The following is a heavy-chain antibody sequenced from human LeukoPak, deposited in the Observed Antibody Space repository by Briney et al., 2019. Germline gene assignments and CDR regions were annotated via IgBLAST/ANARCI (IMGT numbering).Heavy chain of an antibody. Sequence: QPGGSLRLSCAASGFIFSTYEMNWVRQAPGKGLEWVSYISNSDSTVHYADSVKGRFTISRDNSKNTLYLQMNSLRAEDTAVYYCAKNMVRLFSFLYYFDYWGQGTLVTVSS. CDR2: ISNSDSTV. V-gene: IGHV3-48*03. CDR3: AKNMVRLFSFLYYFDY. CDR1: GFIFSTYE. J-gene: IGHJ4*02. D-gene: IGHD3-10*01.